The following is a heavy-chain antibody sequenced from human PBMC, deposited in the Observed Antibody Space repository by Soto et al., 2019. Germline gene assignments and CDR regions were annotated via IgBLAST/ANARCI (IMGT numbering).Heavy chain of an antibody. V-gene: IGHV4-39*01. CDR3: ARDYYDSSDYTTNWFDP. CDR1: GGSISNSRYY. D-gene: IGHD3-22*01. CDR2: IYHTGNT. J-gene: IGHJ5*02. Sequence: SETLSLTCTVSGGSISNSRYYWAWIRQPPGKGLEWIGSIYHTGNTYYNPSLRSRVTISVDTSKNQFSLKLTSVTAADTAVYYCARDYYDSSDYTTNWFDPWGQATRVTVAS.